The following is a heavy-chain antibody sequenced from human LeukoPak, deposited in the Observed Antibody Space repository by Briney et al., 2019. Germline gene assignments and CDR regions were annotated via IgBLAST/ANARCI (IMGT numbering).Heavy chain of an antibody. CDR1: GDAFTGLY. J-gene: IGHJ4*02. Sequence: GASVKLSCKASGDAFTGLYIHWVRQAPGQGLEWMGWINPNSGDTNYAQNFQGRVTMTRDTSISTAYMDLSSLRSDDTALYFCALWFGDLSLLAIFDFWGQGTLVTVSS. CDR2: INPNSGDT. D-gene: IGHD3-10*01. V-gene: IGHV1-2*02. CDR3: ALWFGDLSLLAIFDF.